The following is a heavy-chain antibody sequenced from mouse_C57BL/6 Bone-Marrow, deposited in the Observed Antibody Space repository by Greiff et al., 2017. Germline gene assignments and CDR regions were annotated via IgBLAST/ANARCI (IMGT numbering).Heavy chain of an antibody. D-gene: IGHD1-1*01. V-gene: IGHV1-19*01. Sequence: EVQLQQSGPVLVKPGASVKMSCKASGYTFTDYYMNWVKQSHGKSLEWIGVINPYNGGTSYNQKFKGKATLTVYKSSSTAYMELNSLTSEDSAVYYCARIYYGSSYGFDYWGQGTTLTVSS. CDR3: ARIYYGSSYGFDY. CDR2: INPYNGGT. J-gene: IGHJ2*01. CDR1: GYTFTDYY.